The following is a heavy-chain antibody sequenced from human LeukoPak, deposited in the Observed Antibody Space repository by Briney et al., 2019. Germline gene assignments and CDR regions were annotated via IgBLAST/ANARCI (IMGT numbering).Heavy chain of an antibody. CDR3: ARKRYFDY. Sequence: GGSLRLSCAASGLIFARYAMNWVRQAPGKGLEWVSTISGSGGRTYYADSVKGRFTVSRDNSKNTLYLQMNSLRAEDTAVYYCARKRYFDYWGQGTLVTVSS. CDR1: GLIFARYA. CDR2: ISGSGGRT. V-gene: IGHV3-23*01. J-gene: IGHJ4*02. D-gene: IGHD6-25*01.